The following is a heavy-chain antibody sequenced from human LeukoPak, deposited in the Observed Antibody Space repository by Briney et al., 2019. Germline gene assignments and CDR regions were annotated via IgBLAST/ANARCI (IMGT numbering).Heavy chain of an antibody. Sequence: ASVKVSCKASGYTFTGYYMHWVRQAPGQGLEWMGWINPNSGGTNYAQKFQGRVTMTRDTSISTAYMELSRLRSDDTAVYYCAREYYSGYDSGWFDPWGQGTLVTVSS. D-gene: IGHD5-12*01. CDR3: AREYYSGYDSGWFDP. J-gene: IGHJ5*02. CDR1: GYTFTGYY. CDR2: INPNSGGT. V-gene: IGHV1-2*02.